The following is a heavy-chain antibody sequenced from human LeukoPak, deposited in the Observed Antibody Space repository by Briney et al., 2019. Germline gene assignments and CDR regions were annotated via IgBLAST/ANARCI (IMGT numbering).Heavy chain of an antibody. J-gene: IGHJ5*02. CDR2: INPNSGGT. Sequence: ASVKVSCKASGYTFTGYYMHWVRQAPGQGLEWMRWINPNSGGTNYAQKFQGRVTMTRDTSISTAYMELSRLRSDDTAVYYCARGPPKAMVRGPINPWGQGTLVTVSS. V-gene: IGHV1-2*02. CDR1: GYTFTGYY. D-gene: IGHD3-10*01. CDR3: ARGPPKAMVRGPINP.